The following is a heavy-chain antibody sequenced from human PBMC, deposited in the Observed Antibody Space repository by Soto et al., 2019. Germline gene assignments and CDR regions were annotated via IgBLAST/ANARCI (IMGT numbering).Heavy chain of an antibody. CDR3: ATCITMVERGIVYYFDS. CDR2: TSYDGSNK. CDR1: GFTFSSYG. Sequence: PGGSLRLSCAASGFTFSSYGMHWFRQAPGKGLEWVAATSYDGSNKLYGDSVKGRFTISRDNSKNTLYLQMNSLRAEDTAVHYCATCITMVERGIVYYFDSWGQGTLVPVSS. D-gene: IGHD3-10*01. V-gene: IGHV3-30*03. J-gene: IGHJ4*02.